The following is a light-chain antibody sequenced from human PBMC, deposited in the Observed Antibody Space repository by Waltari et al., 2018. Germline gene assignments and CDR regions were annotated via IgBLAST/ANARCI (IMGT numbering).Light chain of an antibody. CDR1: QSLGRNF. V-gene: IGKV3-20*01. CDR3: HQYDDSPFT. J-gene: IGKJ2*01. Sequence: EILLTQSPGTLSLSPGERATLSCRASQSLGRNFLAWFQQKPGQAPRLLLFGASNRAPAIPDRFSGGGSVTDFTLTINRLDPEDFAVYYCHQYDDSPFTFGQGTKLEI. CDR2: GAS.